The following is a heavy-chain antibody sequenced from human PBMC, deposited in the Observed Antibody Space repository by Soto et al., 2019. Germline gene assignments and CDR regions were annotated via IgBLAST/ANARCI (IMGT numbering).Heavy chain of an antibody. CDR1: GFTSSNYD. Sequence: HPGGSLRLSCAASGFTSSNYDINRVRQAPGKGPEWISHISSSGGIIYYADSVKGRFTISRDNAKNSLYLQMNSLRGEDTSVYYYARKGSVSSSRYYPYYYGMEVCGQGTPVTVS. CDR2: ISSSGGII. CDR3: ARKGSVSSSRYYPYYYGMEV. J-gene: IGHJ6*01. D-gene: IGHD3-10*01. V-gene: IGHV3-48*03.